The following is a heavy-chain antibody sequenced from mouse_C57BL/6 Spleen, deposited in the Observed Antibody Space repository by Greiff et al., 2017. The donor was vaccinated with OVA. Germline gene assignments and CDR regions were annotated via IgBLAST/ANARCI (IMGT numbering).Heavy chain of an antibody. D-gene: IGHD2-4*01. CDR1: GFTFSDYG. V-gene: IGHV5-17*01. CDR3: ASPYYDYDGSYAMDY. Sequence: VQLKESGGGLVKPGGSLKLSCAASGFTFSDYGMHWVRQAPEKGLEWVAYISSGSSTIYYADTVKGRFTISRDNAKNTLFLQMTSLRSEDTAMYYCASPYYDYDGSYAMDYWGQGTSVTVSS. CDR2: ISSGSSTI. J-gene: IGHJ4*01.